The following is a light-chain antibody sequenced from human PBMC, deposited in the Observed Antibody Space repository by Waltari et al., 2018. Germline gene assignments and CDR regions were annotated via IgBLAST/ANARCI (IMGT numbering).Light chain of an antibody. CDR3: SSYTTRSILL. J-gene: IGLJ2*01. CDR2: DVA. Sequence: QSALTQPVSVSGSPAQSITISCTATSSDVGGYNYVAWYQQHPNKAPKVIIYDVANRPFGVSNRFSGSKSGSTASLTISGLQTEDEAYYYCSSYTTRSILLFGGGTKVTVL. CDR1: SSDVGGYNY. V-gene: IGLV2-14*03.